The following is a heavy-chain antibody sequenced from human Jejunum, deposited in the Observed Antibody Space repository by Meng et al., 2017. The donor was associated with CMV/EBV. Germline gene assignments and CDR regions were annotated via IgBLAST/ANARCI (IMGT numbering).Heavy chain of an antibody. CDR1: GSTVSTNY. CDR3: AKGGFGRPLDY. Sequence: SCAASGSTVSTNYMNWVRQAPGKGLEWVSVIYTSGNTYYADSVKGRFTISRDSSTNTAYLQMNSLRNEDTAVYYCAKGGFGRPLDYWGHGTLVTVSS. CDR2: IYTSGNT. J-gene: IGHJ4*01. D-gene: IGHD3-10*01. V-gene: IGHV3-53*01.